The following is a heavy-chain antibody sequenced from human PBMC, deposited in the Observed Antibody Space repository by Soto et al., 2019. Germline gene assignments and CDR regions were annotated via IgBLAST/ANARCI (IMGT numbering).Heavy chain of an antibody. D-gene: IGHD5-18*01. J-gene: IGHJ4*02. CDR2: IYYSGST. Sequence: PSETLSLTCTVSGGSISSSSYYWGWIRQPPGKGLEWIGSIYYSGSTYYNPSLKSRVTISVDTSKNQFSLKLSSVTAADTAVYYCARLSFVDTAMVDFDYWGQGTLVT. CDR3: ARLSFVDTAMVDFDY. CDR1: GGSISSSSYY. V-gene: IGHV4-39*01.